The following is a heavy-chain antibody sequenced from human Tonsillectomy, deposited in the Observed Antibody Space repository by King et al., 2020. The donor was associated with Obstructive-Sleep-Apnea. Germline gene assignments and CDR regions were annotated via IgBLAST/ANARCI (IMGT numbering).Heavy chain of an antibody. Sequence: VQLVESGGGVVQPGRSLRLSCAASGITFSSFTLHWVRQAPGKGLEWVTLISYDGGNEYYADSVKGRFTISRDSSKNTLYLQMNSLRAEDTAVYYCARADSSGYFTLDDSFDIWGQGTMVTVSS. CDR1: GITFSSFT. CDR2: ISYDGGNE. J-gene: IGHJ3*02. V-gene: IGHV3-30*04. D-gene: IGHD3-22*01. CDR3: ARADSSGYFTLDDSFDI.